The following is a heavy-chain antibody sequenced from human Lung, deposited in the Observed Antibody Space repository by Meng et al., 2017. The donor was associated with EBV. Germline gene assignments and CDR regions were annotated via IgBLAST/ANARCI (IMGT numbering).Heavy chain of an antibody. CDR2: IHHSGRT. Sequence: QVQLQESGPGLVNPSRTLSLTCAVSGGSIIIGNWWSWVRQSPGKGLEWIGEIHHSGRTNYNPSLKSRITMSLDRPKNQFSLKLSSVTAADTAVYYCARDSDSAYSLGYWGQGTLVTVSS. J-gene: IGHJ4*02. CDR1: GGSIIIGNW. V-gene: IGHV4-4*02. D-gene: IGHD2-21*01. CDR3: ARDSDSAYSLGY.